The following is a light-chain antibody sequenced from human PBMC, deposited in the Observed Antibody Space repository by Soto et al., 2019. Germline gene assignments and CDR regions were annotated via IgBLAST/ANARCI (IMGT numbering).Light chain of an antibody. CDR1: QGISSY. J-gene: IGKJ5*01. Sequence: FTHCRSTLSASVGDRVTITCRASQGISSYLAWYQQKPGKAPKLLIFAASTLHSGVPSRFSGSGSGTDFTLTISSLQPYDFATYYCQQLNSYPITFGQGTRLEIK. CDR2: AAS. V-gene: IGKV1-9*01. CDR3: QQLNSYPIT.